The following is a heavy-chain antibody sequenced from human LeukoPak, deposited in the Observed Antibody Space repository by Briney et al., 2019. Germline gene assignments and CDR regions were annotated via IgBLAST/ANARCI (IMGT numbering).Heavy chain of an antibody. Sequence: GGSLRLSCAASGFTFSGSDMHWVRQASGKGLEWVGRIRSKANSYATAYAASVKGRFTISRDDSKNTAYLQMNSLKTEDTAVYYCTRFETSFDDSWGQGTLVTVSS. CDR2: IRSKANSYAT. V-gene: IGHV3-73*01. CDR1: GFTFSGSD. D-gene: IGHD2-2*01. J-gene: IGHJ4*02. CDR3: TRFETSFDDS.